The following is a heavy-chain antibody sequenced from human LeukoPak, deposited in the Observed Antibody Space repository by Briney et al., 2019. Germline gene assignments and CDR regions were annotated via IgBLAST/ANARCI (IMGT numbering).Heavy chain of an antibody. J-gene: IGHJ4*02. D-gene: IGHD4/OR15-4a*01. V-gene: IGHV3-48*03. CDR2: ISSSGSTI. CDR3: ANEVRPNYY. Sequence: GGSLRLSCAASGFTFSSYEMNWVRQAPGKGLEWVSYISSSGSTIYYADSVKGRFTISRDNSKNTLYLQMNSLRAEDTALYFCANEVRPNYYWGRGTLVTVSS. CDR1: GFTFSSYE.